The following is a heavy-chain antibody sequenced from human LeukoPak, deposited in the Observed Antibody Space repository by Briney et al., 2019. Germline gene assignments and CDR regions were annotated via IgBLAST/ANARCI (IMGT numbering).Heavy chain of an antibody. J-gene: IGHJ4*02. CDR3: ARDLSPVVRASPMGY. CDR1: GFTFSSYG. Sequence: GGSLRLSCAASGFTFSSYGMHWVRQAPGKGLEWVALITYDGYYKYYSDSVKGRFTISSDTSKNTMYLQMNSLRAEDTAVYYCARDLSPVVRASPMGYWGQGTLVTVSS. V-gene: IGHV3-30*03. CDR2: ITYDGYYK. D-gene: IGHD3-10*01.